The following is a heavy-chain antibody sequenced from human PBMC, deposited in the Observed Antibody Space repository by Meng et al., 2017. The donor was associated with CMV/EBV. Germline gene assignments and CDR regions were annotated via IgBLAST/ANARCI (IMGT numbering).Heavy chain of an antibody. CDR3: AHSNYCGFVAC. J-gene: IGHJ4*02. D-gene: IGHD3-10*01. CDR1: CFLLTTGGVR. Sequence: GTFSCFLLTTGGVRVAWIPQPPGKALEWPALIYWNDDKRYSPSRNSRLTTTKDTSKNQVVLTITNMDPVDTPTYDCAHSNYCGFVACSGQGTLVTVSS. V-gene: IGHV2-5*01. CDR2: IYWNDDK.